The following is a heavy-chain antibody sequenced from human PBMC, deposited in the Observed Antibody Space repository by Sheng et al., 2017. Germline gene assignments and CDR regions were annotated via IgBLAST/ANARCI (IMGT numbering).Heavy chain of an antibody. Sequence: QVQLVQSGAEVKKPGASVKVSCKASGYTFTSYGISWVRQAPGQGLEWMGWISAYNGNTNYAQKLQGRVTMTTDTSTSTAYMELRSLRSDDTAVYYCARDTRVTIFGVVIRYFDYWGQGTLVTVSS. V-gene: IGHV1-18*01. J-gene: IGHJ4*02. CDR1: GYTFTSYG. CDR3: ARDTRVTIFGVVIRYFDY. CDR2: ISAYNGNT. D-gene: IGHD3-3*01.